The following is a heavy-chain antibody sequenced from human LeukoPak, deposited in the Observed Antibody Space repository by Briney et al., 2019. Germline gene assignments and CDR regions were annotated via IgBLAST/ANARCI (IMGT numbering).Heavy chain of an antibody. Sequence: ASVKVSCTASGYTFTSYGISWVRQAPGQGLEWMGWISAYNGNTNYAQKLQGRVTMTTDTSTSTAYMELRSLRSDDTAVYYCARAVTYYYDSSGYLPLDYWGQGTLVTVSS. J-gene: IGHJ4*02. D-gene: IGHD3-22*01. CDR2: ISAYNGNT. V-gene: IGHV1-18*01. CDR3: ARAVTYYYDSSGYLPLDY. CDR1: GYTFTSYG.